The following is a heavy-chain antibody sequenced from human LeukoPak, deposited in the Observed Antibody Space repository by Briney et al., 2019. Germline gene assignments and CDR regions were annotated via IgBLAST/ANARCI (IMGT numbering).Heavy chain of an antibody. D-gene: IGHD2-15*01. CDR1: GGTFSSYA. CDR3: ARDQHCSGGSCYSGRNAFDI. V-gene: IGHV1-69*04. Sequence: ASVKVSCKASGGTFSSYAISWVRQAPGQGLEWMGRIIPILGIANYAQKFQGRVTITADKSTSTAYMELSSLRSEDTAVYYCARDQHCSGGSCYSGRNAFDIWGQGTMVTVSS. J-gene: IGHJ3*02. CDR2: IIPILGIA.